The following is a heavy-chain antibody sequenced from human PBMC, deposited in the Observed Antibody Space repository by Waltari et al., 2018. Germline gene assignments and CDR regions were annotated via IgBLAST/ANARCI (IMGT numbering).Heavy chain of an antibody. D-gene: IGHD5-18*01. J-gene: IGHJ4*02. CDR1: GGSFSGYY. CDR2: INHSGST. CDR3: AREVGYSYGHQEGEN. Sequence: QVQLQQWGAGLLKPSETLSLTCAVYGGSFSGYYWSWIRKPPGKGLEWIGEINHSGSTNYNPSLKSRVTISVDTSKNQFSLKLSSVTAADTAVYYCAREVGYSYGHQEGENWGQGTLVTVSS. V-gene: IGHV4-34*01.